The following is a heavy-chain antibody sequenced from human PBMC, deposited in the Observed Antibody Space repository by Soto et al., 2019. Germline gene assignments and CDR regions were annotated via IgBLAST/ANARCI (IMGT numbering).Heavy chain of an antibody. Sequence: SETLSLTCTVSGGSISSSSYYWGWIRQPPGKGLEWIGSIYYSGSTYYNPSLKSRVTISVATSKNQFSLKLSSVTAADTAVYYCARQVIRYFDRLDAFDIWGQGTMVTVSS. V-gene: IGHV4-39*01. D-gene: IGHD3-9*01. CDR3: ARQVIRYFDRLDAFDI. CDR2: IYYSGST. CDR1: GGSISSSSYY. J-gene: IGHJ3*02.